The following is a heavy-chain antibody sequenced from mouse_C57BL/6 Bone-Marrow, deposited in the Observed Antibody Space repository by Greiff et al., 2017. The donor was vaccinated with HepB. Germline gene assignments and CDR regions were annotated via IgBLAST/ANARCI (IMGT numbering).Heavy chain of an antibody. CDR1: GYTFTSYW. CDR2: IYPGRGST. J-gene: IGHJ1*03. Sequence: QVQLQQSGAELVKPGASVKMSCKASGYTFTSYWITWVKQRPGQGLEWIGDIYPGRGSTNYNEKFKSTATLTVDTSSSTAYMQLSSLTSEDYAVYYCATLLLRSPWYFDVWGTGTTVTVAS. V-gene: IGHV1-55*01. D-gene: IGHD1-1*01. CDR3: ATLLLRSPWYFDV.